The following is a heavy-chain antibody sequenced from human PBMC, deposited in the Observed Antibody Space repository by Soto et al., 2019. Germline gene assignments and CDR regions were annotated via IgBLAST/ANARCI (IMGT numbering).Heavy chain of an antibody. Sequence: GGPLRLSCAASGFSFSKYGMHWVRQAPGKGLEWVAFVSSDGNNKYYGDSVKGRFTISRDNSKNMVFLQVDSLRVDDTAVYYCAKDRVIQLLPIWPDPWGQGTLVTVSS. CDR3: AKDRVIQLLPIWPDP. V-gene: IGHV3-30*18. J-gene: IGHJ5*02. CDR2: VSSDGNNK. CDR1: GFSFSKYG. D-gene: IGHD2-2*01.